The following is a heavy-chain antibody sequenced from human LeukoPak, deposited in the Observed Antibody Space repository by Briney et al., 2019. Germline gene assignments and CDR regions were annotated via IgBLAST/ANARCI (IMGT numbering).Heavy chain of an antibody. CDR1: GGSISSYY. V-gene: IGHV4-59*01. D-gene: IGHD4-17*01. CDR3: ARVVTTVTTWYNWSDP. CDR2: IYYSGST. Sequence: SETLSLTCTVSGGSISSYYWSWIRQPPGKGLEWIGYIYYSGSTNYNPSLKSRVTISVDTSRNQFSLKLSSVTAADTAVYYCARVVTTVTTWYNWSDPWGQGTLVTVSS. J-gene: IGHJ5*02.